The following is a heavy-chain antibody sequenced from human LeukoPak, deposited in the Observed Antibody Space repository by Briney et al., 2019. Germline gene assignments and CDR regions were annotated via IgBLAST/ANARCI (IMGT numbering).Heavy chain of an antibody. D-gene: IGHD6-13*01. CDR3: AKSGLAIAAPDAFDI. CDR1: GFTFSSYS. CDR2: ISGSGGST. Sequence: GGSLRLSCAAYGFTFSSYSMNWVRQAPGKGLEWVSDISGSGGSTYYADSVKGRFTISRDNSKNTLYLQMNSLRAEDTAVYYCAKSGLAIAAPDAFDIWGQGTMVTVSS. J-gene: IGHJ3*02. V-gene: IGHV3-23*01.